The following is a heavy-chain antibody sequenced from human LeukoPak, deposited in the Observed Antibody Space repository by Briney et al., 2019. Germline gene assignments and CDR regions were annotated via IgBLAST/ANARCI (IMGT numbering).Heavy chain of an antibody. D-gene: IGHD3-10*01. CDR1: GFTFSTYS. J-gene: IGHJ5*02. Sequence: GGSLRLSCAASGFTFSTYSMNWGRQAPGRGGEWVSYISSSSTTIYYADSVKGRFTISRDNAKNSLYLQMNSLRAEDTAVYYCTRDRAFTMIRGVITNWFDPWGQGTQVTVSS. CDR3: TRDRAFTMIRGVITNWFDP. V-gene: IGHV3-48*01. CDR2: ISSSSTTI.